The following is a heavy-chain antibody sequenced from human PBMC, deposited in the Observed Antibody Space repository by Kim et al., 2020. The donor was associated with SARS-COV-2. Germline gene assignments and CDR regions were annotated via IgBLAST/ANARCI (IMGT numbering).Heavy chain of an antibody. CDR1: GFTFSSYS. Sequence: GGSLRLSCAASGFTFSSYSMNWVRQAPGKGLEWVSSISSSSSYIYYADSVKGRFTISRDNAKNSLYLQMNSLRAEDTAVYYCAREGGVYRNTPDWGQGTLVTVSS. V-gene: IGHV3-21*01. CDR2: ISSSSSYI. CDR3: AREGGVYRNTPD. J-gene: IGHJ4*02. D-gene: IGHD6-13*01.